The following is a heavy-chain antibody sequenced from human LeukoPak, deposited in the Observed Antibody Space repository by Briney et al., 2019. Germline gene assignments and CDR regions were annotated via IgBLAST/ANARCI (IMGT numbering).Heavy chain of an antibody. J-gene: IGHJ6*03. CDR2: INTNTGNP. CDR3: ARDLKQLWLRGYYYYYYMDV. Sequence: GASVKVSCKASGYTFTSYAMNWVRQAPGQGLEWMGWINTNTGNPTYAQGFTGRFVFSLDTSVSTAYLQISSLKAEDTAVYYCARDLKQLWLRGYYYYYYMDVWGKGTTVTVSS. D-gene: IGHD5-18*01. V-gene: IGHV7-4-1*02. CDR1: GYTFTSYA.